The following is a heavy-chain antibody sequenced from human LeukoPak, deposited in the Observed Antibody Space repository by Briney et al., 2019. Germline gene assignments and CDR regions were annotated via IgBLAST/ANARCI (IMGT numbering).Heavy chain of an antibody. V-gene: IGHV4-31*03. D-gene: IGHD3-22*01. J-gene: IGHJ4*02. Sequence: SQTLSLTCTVSGGSISSGGYYWSWIRQHPGKGLEWIGYIYYSGSTYYNPSLKSRVTISVDTSKNQFSLKLSSVTAADTAVYYCARVSLGPMYYYDSSGNYGTDVWGQGTLVTVSS. CDR3: ARVSLGPMYYYDSSGNYGTDV. CDR1: GGSISSGGYY. CDR2: IYYSGST.